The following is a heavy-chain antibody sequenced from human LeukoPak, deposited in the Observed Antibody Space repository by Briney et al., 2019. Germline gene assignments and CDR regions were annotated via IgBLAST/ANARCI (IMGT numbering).Heavy chain of an antibody. D-gene: IGHD3-22*01. CDR3: ARVSEPYYYDSSGKTDYFDY. CDR2: IIPIFGTA. J-gene: IGHJ4*02. CDR1: GGTFSSYA. V-gene: IGHV1-69*05. Sequence: SVKVSCKASGGTFSSYAISWVRQAPGQGLEWMGGIIPIFGTANYAQKFQGRVTITTDESTSTAYMELSSLRSEDTAVYYCARVSEPYYYDSSGKTDYFDYWGQGTLVTVSS.